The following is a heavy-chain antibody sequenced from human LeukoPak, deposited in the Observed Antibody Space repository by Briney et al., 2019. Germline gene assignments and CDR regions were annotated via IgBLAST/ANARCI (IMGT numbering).Heavy chain of an antibody. V-gene: IGHV4-34*01. Sequence: SETLSLTCAVYGGSFSGYYWSWIRQPPGKGLEWIGEINHSGSTNYNPSLKSRVTISVDTSKNQFSLKLSSVTAADTAVYYCARGAGYYDILTGLILNCYGMDVWGQGTTVTVSS. CDR1: GGSFSGYY. CDR3: ARGAGYYDILTGLILNCYGMDV. CDR2: INHSGST. J-gene: IGHJ6*02. D-gene: IGHD3-9*01.